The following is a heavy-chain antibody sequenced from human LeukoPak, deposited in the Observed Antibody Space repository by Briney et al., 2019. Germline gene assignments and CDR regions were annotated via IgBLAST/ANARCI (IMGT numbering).Heavy chain of an antibody. J-gene: IGHJ5*02. CDR3: ARDIPKLGNWFDP. CDR2: IKQDGSEN. CDR1: GFTFSSYW. D-gene: IGHD7-27*01. Sequence: GSLLLSCAASGFTFSSYWMSWVRQAPGKGLEWVANIKQDGSENYYVDSVKGRFTISRDNAKNSLYLQMNSLRAEDTAVYYCARDIPKLGNWFDPWGQGTLVTVSS. V-gene: IGHV3-7*01.